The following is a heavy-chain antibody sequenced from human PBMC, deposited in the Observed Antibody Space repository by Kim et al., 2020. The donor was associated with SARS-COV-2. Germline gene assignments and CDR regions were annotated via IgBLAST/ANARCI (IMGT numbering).Heavy chain of an antibody. CDR1: GFTFDDYA. D-gene: IGHD1-7*01. CDR3: AKGGGLGLLNYYYYYGMDV. J-gene: IGHJ6*02. CDR2: ISWNSGSI. V-gene: IGHV3-9*01. Sequence: GGSLRLSCAASGFTFDDYAMHWVRQAPGKGLEWVSGISWNSGSIGYADSVKGRFTISRDNAKNSLYLQMNSLRAEDTALYYCAKGGGLGLLNYYYYYGMDVWGQGTTVTVSS.